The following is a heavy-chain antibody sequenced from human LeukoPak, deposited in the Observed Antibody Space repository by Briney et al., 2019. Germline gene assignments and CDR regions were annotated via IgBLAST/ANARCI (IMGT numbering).Heavy chain of an antibody. CDR1: GGSISSYY. V-gene: IGHV4-4*07. CDR2: IYTSGST. Sequence: SETLSLTCTVSGGSISSYYWSWIRQPAGKGLEWIGRIYTSGSTNYNPSLKSRVTMSVDTSKNQFSLKLSSVTAADTAVYYCASSYYDSSGYYPVDYWGQGTLVTVSS. J-gene: IGHJ4*02. CDR3: ASSYYDSSGYYPVDY. D-gene: IGHD3-22*01.